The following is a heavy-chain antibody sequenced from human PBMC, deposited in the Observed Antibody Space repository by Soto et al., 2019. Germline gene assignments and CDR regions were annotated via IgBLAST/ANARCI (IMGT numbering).Heavy chain of an antibody. CDR3: ASGIAAAGTMAGMDV. V-gene: IGHV4-30-4*01. J-gene: IGHJ6*02. Sequence: QVQLQESGPGLVKPSQTLSLTCTVSGGSISSGDYYWSWIRHPPGKGLEWIGYIYYSGSTYYNPSLKSRVTISVDTSKNQFSLKLSSVTAADTAVYYCASGIAAAGTMAGMDVWGQGTTVTVSS. CDR1: GGSISSGDYY. D-gene: IGHD6-13*01. CDR2: IYYSGST.